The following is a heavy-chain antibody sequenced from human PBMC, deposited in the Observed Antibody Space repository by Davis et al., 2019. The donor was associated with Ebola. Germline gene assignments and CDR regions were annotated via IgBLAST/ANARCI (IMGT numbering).Heavy chain of an antibody. Sequence: GGSLRLSCAASGLTFSSYWMSWVRQAPDKGLEWVAVIWYDGSRKYYGDSVKGRFTISRDNSNNLLYLQMNSLRAEDTAVYYCAIPDCSGANCYSVYIKNWGQGTLVTVSS. CDR1: GLTFSSYW. V-gene: IGHV3-33*08. D-gene: IGHD2-15*01. J-gene: IGHJ4*02. CDR2: IWYDGSRK. CDR3: AIPDCSGANCYSVYIKN.